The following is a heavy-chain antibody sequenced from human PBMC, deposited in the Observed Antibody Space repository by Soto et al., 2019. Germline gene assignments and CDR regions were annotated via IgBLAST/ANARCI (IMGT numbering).Heavy chain of an antibody. D-gene: IGHD5-12*01. CDR1: GFTFSNAR. J-gene: IGHJ4*02. V-gene: IGHV3-15*01. CDR2: IRSGTDGGTI. CDR3: TAAHPRGPDY. Sequence: EVQLVESGGGLVKPGESLRLSCAASGFTFSNARMNWVRQAPGKGLEWVGHIRSGTDGGTIVYPAPVKGRFIISRDDSRNTLYLQMNNQKTEHTAVYYCTAAHPRGPDYWGKGTLVTVSS.